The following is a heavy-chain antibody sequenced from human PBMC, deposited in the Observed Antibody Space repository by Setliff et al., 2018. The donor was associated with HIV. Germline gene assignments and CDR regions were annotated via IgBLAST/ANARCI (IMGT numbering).Heavy chain of an antibody. CDR1: GGSISNYY. CDR3: ARGGFKWSGSYADY. CDR2: IYTSGST. J-gene: IGHJ4*02. V-gene: IGHV4-4*09. Sequence: SETLSLTCTVSGGSISNYYWSWIRQPLGKGLELIGYIYTSGSTNYNPSLKSRVTISLDTSKNQFSLKLSSVTAADTAVYYCARGGFKWSGSYADYWGQGTLVTVSS. D-gene: IGHD1-26*01.